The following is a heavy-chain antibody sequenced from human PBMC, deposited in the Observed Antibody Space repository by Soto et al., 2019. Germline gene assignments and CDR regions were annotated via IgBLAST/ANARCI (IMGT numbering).Heavy chain of an antibody. D-gene: IGHD5-18*01. V-gene: IGHV4-31*03. J-gene: IGHJ5*02. CDR2: IYYSGST. Sequence: SETLSHTCTVSGGSISSGGYYWSWIRQHPGKGLEWIGYIYYSGSTYYNPSLKSRVTISVDTSKNQFSLKLSSVTAADTAVYYCARGYSYNWFDPWGQGTLVTVSS. CDR3: ARGYSYNWFDP. CDR1: GGSISSGGYY.